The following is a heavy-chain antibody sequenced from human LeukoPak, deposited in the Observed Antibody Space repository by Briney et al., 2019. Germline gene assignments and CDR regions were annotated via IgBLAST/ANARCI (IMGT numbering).Heavy chain of an antibody. CDR2: ISGSGGST. CDR1: GGTFSSYA. CDR3: ARARGAIGDYEDY. V-gene: IGHV3-23*01. D-gene: IGHD4-17*01. Sequence: ASVKVSCKASGGTFSSYAMSWVRQAPGKGLEWVSAISGSGGSTYYADSVKGRFTISRDNSKNTLYLQMNSLRAEDTAVYYCARARGAIGDYEDYWGQGTLVTVSS. J-gene: IGHJ4*02.